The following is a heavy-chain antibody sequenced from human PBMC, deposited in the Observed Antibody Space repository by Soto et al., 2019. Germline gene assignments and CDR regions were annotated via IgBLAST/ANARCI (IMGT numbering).Heavy chain of an antibody. D-gene: IGHD2-2*01. CDR2: IIPISDTT. Sequence: QVQLVQSGAEVQKPGSSVKVSCKASGGTFSSYAISWVRQAPGQGLEWMGGIIPISDTTNYAQKFQGRVTMTADESTSTADMELSSLRSEDTAVYYCARSQGSSTSLEIYYYYYYGMDVWGQGTTVTVSS. J-gene: IGHJ6*02. V-gene: IGHV1-69*01. CDR1: GGTFSSYA. CDR3: ARSQGSSTSLEIYYYYYYGMDV.